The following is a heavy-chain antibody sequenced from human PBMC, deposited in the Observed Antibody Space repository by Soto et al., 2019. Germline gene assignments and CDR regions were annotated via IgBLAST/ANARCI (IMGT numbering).Heavy chain of an antibody. J-gene: IGHJ4*02. CDR3: AREVQVHTPAFVY. CDR2: ISPMFGAA. D-gene: IGHD3-10*01. V-gene: IGHV1-69*19. Sequence: QVQLVQSGAEMKKPGSSVKVSCQSSGGTFNTYAMNWVRQAPGQGPEWMGDISPMFGAANYAPKFQGRVTITADESTGKSYMQLSSLKSEDTALYVCAREVQVHTPAFVYWGQGTMVTVSS. CDR1: GGTFNTYA.